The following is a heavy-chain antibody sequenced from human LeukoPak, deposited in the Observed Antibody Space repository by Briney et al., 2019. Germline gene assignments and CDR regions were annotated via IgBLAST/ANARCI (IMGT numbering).Heavy chain of an antibody. Sequence: GRSLRLSCAASGFTFSSYAMHWVRQAPGKGLEGVAVISYDGSNKYHAYSVKGRFTISRDNSKNTLYLQMNRLRAEDTAVYYCARDYYASSGSYYFDSWGQGTLVTVSS. CDR1: GFTFSSYA. V-gene: IGHV3-30*04. J-gene: IGHJ4*02. CDR2: ISYDGSNK. CDR3: ARDYYASSGSYYFDS. D-gene: IGHD3-22*01.